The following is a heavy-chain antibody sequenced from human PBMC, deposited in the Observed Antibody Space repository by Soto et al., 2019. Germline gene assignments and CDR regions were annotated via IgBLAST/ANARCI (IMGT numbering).Heavy chain of an antibody. CDR3: ARASDVDTAMVRTYYFDY. Sequence: QVRLVQSGAEVKKPGSSVKVSCKASGGTFSSYAISWVRQAPGQGLEWMGGIIPIFGTANYAQKFQGRVTITADESTSTAYMELSSLRSEDTAVYYCARASDVDTAMVRTYYFDYWGQGTLVTVSS. J-gene: IGHJ4*02. CDR1: GGTFSSYA. V-gene: IGHV1-69*12. CDR2: IIPIFGTA. D-gene: IGHD5-18*01.